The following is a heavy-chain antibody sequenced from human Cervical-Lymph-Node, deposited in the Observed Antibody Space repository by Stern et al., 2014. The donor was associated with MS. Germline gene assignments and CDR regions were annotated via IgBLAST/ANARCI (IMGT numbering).Heavy chain of an antibody. CDR1: GGSISSGGHY. CDR2: IYYSGGT. Sequence: QVQLQESGPGLVKPSQTLSLTCTVSGGSISSGGHYWSWIRQHPGKGLEWLGYIYYSGGTFYNPSLKSRVSISLDTSKNQFSLKLSSVTAADTAVYYCASRWSGTYYGQNWFDPWGQGTLVTVSS. J-gene: IGHJ5*02. CDR3: ASRWSGTYYGQNWFDP. D-gene: IGHD1-26*01. V-gene: IGHV4-31*03.